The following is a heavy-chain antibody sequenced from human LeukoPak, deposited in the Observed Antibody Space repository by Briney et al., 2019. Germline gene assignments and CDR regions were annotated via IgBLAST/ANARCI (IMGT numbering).Heavy chain of an antibody. D-gene: IGHD3-22*01. CDR1: GFTFSSYA. J-gene: IGHJ3*02. CDR3: VYPHPDDSSGYDAFDI. CDR2: ISGSGGST. Sequence: PGGSLRLSCAASGFTFSSYAMSWVRQAPGKGLEWVSAISGSGGSTYYADSVKGRFTISRDNSKNTLYLQMNSLRAEDTAVYYCVYPHPDDSSGYDAFDIWGQGTMVTVSS. V-gene: IGHV3-23*01.